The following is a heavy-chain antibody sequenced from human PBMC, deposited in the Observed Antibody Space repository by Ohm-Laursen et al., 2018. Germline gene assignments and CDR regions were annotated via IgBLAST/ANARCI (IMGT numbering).Heavy chain of an antibody. Sequence: GTLSLTCPVSGYSISSGYFWGWIRQPPGKGLEWIGTIYHSGSTYYNPSLKSRVTISVDTSKNQFSLKLSSVTAADTALYYCARGLRWFDPWGQGTLVTVSS. CDR3: ARGLRWFDP. CDR2: IYHSGST. CDR1: GYSISSGYF. J-gene: IGHJ5*02. V-gene: IGHV4-38-2*02.